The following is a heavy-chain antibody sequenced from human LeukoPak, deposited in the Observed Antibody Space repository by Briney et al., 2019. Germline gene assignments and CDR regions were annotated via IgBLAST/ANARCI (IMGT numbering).Heavy chain of an antibody. Sequence: PGGPLRLSCAASGFLISDHYMDWVRQAPGKGLEWVGRSRNKANSYTTEYAASGKGRFIISRDDSKNSLYLEMNSLKTEDTAVYYCAIAGDYYATGDCWGQGTLVTVSS. V-gene: IGHV3-72*01. CDR1: GFLISDHY. CDR3: AIAGDYYATGDC. J-gene: IGHJ4*02. D-gene: IGHD3-22*01. CDR2: SRNKANSYTT.